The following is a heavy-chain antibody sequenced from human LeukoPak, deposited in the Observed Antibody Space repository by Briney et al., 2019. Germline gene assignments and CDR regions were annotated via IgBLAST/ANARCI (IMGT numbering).Heavy chain of an antibody. J-gene: IGHJ6*03. D-gene: IGHD6-13*01. CDR1: GGSFSGYY. CDR2: INHSGST. Sequence: SETLSLTCAVYGGSFSGYYWSWIRQPPGKGLEWIGEINHSGSTNYNPSLKSRVTISVDTSKNQFSLKLSSVTAADTAVYYCASKSLAAAGTPDYYYYYYMDVWGEGTTVTVSS. V-gene: IGHV4-34*01. CDR3: ASKSLAAAGTPDYYYYYYMDV.